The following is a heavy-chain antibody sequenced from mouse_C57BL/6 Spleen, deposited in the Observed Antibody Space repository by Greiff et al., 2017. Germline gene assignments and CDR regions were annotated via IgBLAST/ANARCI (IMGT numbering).Heavy chain of an antibody. CDR1: GYTFTSYW. CDR3: ARGVTGTFDY. J-gene: IGHJ2*01. V-gene: IGHV1-69*01. Sequence: QVQLQQPGAELVMPGASAKLSCKASGYTFTSYWMHWVKQRPGQGLEWIGEIDPSDSYTNYNQKFKGKSTLTVDKSSSTAYMQLSSLTSEDSAVYYCARGVTGTFDYWGQGTTLTVSS. CDR2: IDPSDSYT. D-gene: IGHD4-1*01.